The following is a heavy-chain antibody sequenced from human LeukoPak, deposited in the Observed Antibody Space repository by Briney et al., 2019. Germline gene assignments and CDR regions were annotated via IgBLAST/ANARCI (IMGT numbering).Heavy chain of an antibody. V-gene: IGHV4-59*01. CDR2: IYYSGST. Sequence: PSETLSLTCAVYGGSISSYYWSWIRQPPGKGLEWIGYIYYSGSTNYNPSLKSRVTISVDTSKNQFSLKLSSVTAADTAVYYCARDRATIFGVAGGYYYYGMDVWGQGTTVTVSS. D-gene: IGHD3-3*01. J-gene: IGHJ6*02. CDR1: GGSISSYY. CDR3: ARDRATIFGVAGGYYYYGMDV.